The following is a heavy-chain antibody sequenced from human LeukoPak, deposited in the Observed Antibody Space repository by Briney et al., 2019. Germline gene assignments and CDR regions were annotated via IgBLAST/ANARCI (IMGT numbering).Heavy chain of an antibody. CDR3: ARHLASNYYDSSGYLDY. CDR2: IDHSGST. J-gene: IGHJ4*02. D-gene: IGHD3-22*01. V-gene: IGHV4-34*01. Sequence: SETLSLTCAVYGGSFSGYYWSWIRQPPGKGLEWIGEIDHSGSTNYNPSLKSRVTISVDTSKNQFSLKLSSVTAADTAVYYCARHLASNYYDSSGYLDYWGQGTLVTVSS. CDR1: GGSFSGYY.